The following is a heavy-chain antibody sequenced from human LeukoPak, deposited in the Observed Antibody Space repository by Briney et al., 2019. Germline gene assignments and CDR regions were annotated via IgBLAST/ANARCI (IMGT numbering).Heavy chain of an antibody. CDR3: ARDENGYVWGSFRA. V-gene: IGHV4-39*07. CDR2: IYYSGST. Sequence: SETLSLTCTVSGGSISSSSYYWGWIRQPPGKGLEWIGNIYYSGSTYYNPSLESRVTMSLDTSKNQFSLRLSSVTAADTAVYYCARDENGYVWGSFRAWGQGTLVTVSS. CDR1: GGSISSSSYY. D-gene: IGHD3-16*02. J-gene: IGHJ5*02.